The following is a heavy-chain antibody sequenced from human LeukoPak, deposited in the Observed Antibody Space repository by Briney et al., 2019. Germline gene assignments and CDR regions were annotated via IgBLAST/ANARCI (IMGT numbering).Heavy chain of an antibody. Sequence: SETLSLTCTVSGGSISSSSYYWGWIRQPPGKGLEWIGSIHYSGSTYYNPSLKSRVTISVDTSKNQFSLKLSSVTAADTAVYYCASVYGSGSYFLTNYYYYYMDVWGKGTTVTVSS. D-gene: IGHD3-10*01. CDR2: IHYSGST. CDR1: GGSISSSSYY. CDR3: ASVYGSGSYFLTNYYYYYMDV. V-gene: IGHV4-39*01. J-gene: IGHJ6*03.